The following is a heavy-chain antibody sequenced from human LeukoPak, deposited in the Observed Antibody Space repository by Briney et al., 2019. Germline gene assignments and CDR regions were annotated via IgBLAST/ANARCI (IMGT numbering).Heavy chain of an antibody. CDR1: VFTFSNYS. CDR3: AGTLTGYCSSTSCLDY. Sequence: GGSLRLSCAASVFTFSNYSMNWVRQAPGKGLEWVSYITNSSSTIYYADSVKGRFTISRDNSKNSLYLQMNSLRAEDTAVYYCAGTLTGYCSSTSCLDYWGQGTLVTVSS. J-gene: IGHJ4*02. V-gene: IGHV3-48*01. D-gene: IGHD2-2*01. CDR2: ITNSSSTI.